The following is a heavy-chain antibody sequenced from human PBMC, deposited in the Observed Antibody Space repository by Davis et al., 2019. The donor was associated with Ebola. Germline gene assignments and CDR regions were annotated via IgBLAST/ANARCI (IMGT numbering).Heavy chain of an antibody. V-gene: IGHV3-23*01. CDR2: ISGSGGST. Sequence: GESLKISCAASGFTFSSYAMSWVRQAPGKGLEWVSAISGSGGSTYYADSVKGRFTISRDNSKNTLYLQMNSLRAEDTAVYYCAKDSQGITIFGVAYWGGYYFDYWGQGTLVTVSS. D-gene: IGHD3-3*01. J-gene: IGHJ4*02. CDR3: AKDSQGITIFGVAYWGGYYFDY. CDR1: GFTFSSYA.